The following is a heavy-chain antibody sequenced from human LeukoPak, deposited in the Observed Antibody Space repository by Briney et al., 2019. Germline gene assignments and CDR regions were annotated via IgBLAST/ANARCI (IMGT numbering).Heavy chain of an antibody. CDR2: IKQDGSVK. Sequence: GGSLRLSCAASGFTFTNYWMTWVRQAPGKGLEWVANIKQDGSVKYYVDSVKGRFTISRDNSKNTLYLQMSSLRAEDTAVYYCVKEGDDFWSGYPSYYYYGMDVWGQGTTVTVSS. CDR1: GFTFTNYW. V-gene: IGHV3-7*01. D-gene: IGHD3-3*01. CDR3: VKEGDDFWSGYPSYYYYGMDV. J-gene: IGHJ6*02.